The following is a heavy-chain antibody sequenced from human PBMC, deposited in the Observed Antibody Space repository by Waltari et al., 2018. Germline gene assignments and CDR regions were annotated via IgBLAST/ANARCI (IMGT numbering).Heavy chain of an antibody. J-gene: IGHJ3*02. CDR2: IYPGDSYT. Sequence: EVQLVQSGAAVKKPGESLKISCKGSGYSFTSYGIGWVRQLPGKGLEWMGIIYPGDSYTRYSPSFQGQVTISADKSISTAYLQWSSLKASDTAMYYCAISPSSWYSPDAFDIWGQGTMVTVSS. D-gene: IGHD6-13*01. CDR3: AISPSSWYSPDAFDI. V-gene: IGHV5-51*03. CDR1: GYSFTSYG.